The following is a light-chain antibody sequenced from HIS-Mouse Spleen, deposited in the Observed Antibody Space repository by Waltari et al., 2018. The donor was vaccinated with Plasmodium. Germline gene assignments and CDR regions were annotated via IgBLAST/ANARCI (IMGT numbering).Light chain of an antibody. CDR3: QQYGSSPYT. CDR1: QSVSSSY. V-gene: IGKV3-20*01. CDR2: GAS. Sequence: EIVLTQSPGTLSLSPGERATLSCRASQSVSSSYLAWYQQKPGQAPRLLIYGASSRATGIPDRFSGSGSVTDFTLTISRLEPEDFAVYYCQQYGSSPYTFGQGTKLESK. J-gene: IGKJ2*01.